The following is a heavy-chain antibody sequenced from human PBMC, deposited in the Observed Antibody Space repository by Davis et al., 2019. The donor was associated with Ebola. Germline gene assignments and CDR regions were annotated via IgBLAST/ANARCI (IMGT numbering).Heavy chain of an antibody. CDR1: GFTFSSYA. CDR2: ISYDGSNK. CDR3: ARAFFGYYNWFDP. Sequence: GGSLRLSCAASGFTFSSYAMHWVRQAPGKGLEWVAVISYDGSNKYYADSVKGRFTISRDNSKNSLYLQMNSLRAEDTAVYYCARAFFGYYNWFDPWGQGTLVTVSS. V-gene: IGHV3-30-3*01. D-gene: IGHD3-22*01. J-gene: IGHJ5*02.